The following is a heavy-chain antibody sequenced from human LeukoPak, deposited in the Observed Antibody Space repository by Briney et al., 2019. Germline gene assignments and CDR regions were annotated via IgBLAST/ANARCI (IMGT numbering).Heavy chain of an antibody. CDR1: GGSFSSYS. CDR2: IYYSGST. J-gene: IGHJ4*02. D-gene: IGHD3-10*01. Sequence: PSETLSLTCTVSGGSFSSYSWSWVRQPPGRGLEWIGYIYYSGSTTYNPSLKTRLTMSLDRSKNQFSLKLNSVTAADTAVYYCAGDYGSGSYRFDYWGQGTLVTVSS. CDR3: AGDYGSGSYRFDY. V-gene: IGHV4-59*12.